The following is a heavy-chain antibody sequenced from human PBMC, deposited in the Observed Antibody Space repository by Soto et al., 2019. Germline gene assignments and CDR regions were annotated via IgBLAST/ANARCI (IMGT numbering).Heavy chain of an antibody. Sequence: QVQLVQSGTEVKKPGASVKVSCKASGYTFTSFAMHWVRQALGQRLEWMGWINGGNGDTRYSQKFRGRVTIARDTSASTAYMELSGLRFEDTYVYYCARGLASYNGLDVWGQGTTVTVSS. CDR2: INGGNGDT. J-gene: IGHJ6*02. CDR1: GYTFTSFA. V-gene: IGHV1-3*01. CDR3: ARGLASYNGLDV.